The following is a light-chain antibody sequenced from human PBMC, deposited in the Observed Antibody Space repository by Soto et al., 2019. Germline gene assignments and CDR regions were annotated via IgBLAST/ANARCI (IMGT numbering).Light chain of an antibody. J-gene: IGLJ2*01. CDR1: SSDVGGYNY. CDR2: EVN. V-gene: IGLV2-14*01. Sequence: QSALSHPGPVSGSPGHLITISCTGTSSDVGGYNYVSWYQQHPGKAPKLMIYEVNYRPSGVSNRFSGSKSGNTASLTISGLQAEEEADHYCSSYTRTSTLGFGGGTKVTXL. CDR3: SSYTRTSTLG.